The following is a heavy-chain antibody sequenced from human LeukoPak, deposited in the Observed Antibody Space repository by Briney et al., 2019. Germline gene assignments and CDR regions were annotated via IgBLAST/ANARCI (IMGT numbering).Heavy chain of an antibody. CDR3: AKVGGSYPNYYYYYMDV. V-gene: IGHV3-23*01. CDR1: GFTFSSYA. D-gene: IGHD1-26*01. J-gene: IGHJ6*03. CDR2: ITGNDVST. Sequence: GGSLRLSCAASGFTFSSYARTWVRHGPGKGLDWVSTITGNDVSTYYADSGKGRFTISRDNSKNTLYLQMNSLTAGDTAVYYCAKVGGSYPNYYYYYMDVWGKGNTVTVSS.